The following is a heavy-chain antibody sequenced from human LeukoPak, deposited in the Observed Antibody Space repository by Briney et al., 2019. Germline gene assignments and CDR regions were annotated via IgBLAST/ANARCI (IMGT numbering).Heavy chain of an antibody. D-gene: IGHD1-1*01. J-gene: IGHJ5*02. V-gene: IGHV4-30-2*01. CDR2: IYRSGST. Sequence: PSQTLSLTCAVSGGSISSGGYSWSWIRQPPGKGLEWIGYIYRSGSTYYNPSLKSRVTISVDRSKNQFSLKLSSVTAADTAVYYCARVLLQPPEDWFDPWGQGTLVTVSS. CDR3: ARVLLQPPEDWFDP. CDR1: GGSISSGGYS.